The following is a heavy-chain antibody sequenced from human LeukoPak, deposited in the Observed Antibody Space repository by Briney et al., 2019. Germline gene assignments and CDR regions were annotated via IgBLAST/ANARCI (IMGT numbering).Heavy chain of an antibody. CDR1: GYTFTSYY. V-gene: IGHV1-46*01. Sequence: ASVKVSCKASGYTFTSYYMHWVRQAPGQGLEWMGLINPSGGSTSYAQKFQGRVTMTRDTSTSTVYMELSSLRSEDTAVYYCARTGITTYYYYGMDVWGQGTTVTVSS. J-gene: IGHJ6*02. CDR2: INPSGGST. CDR3: ARTGITTYYYYGMDV. D-gene: IGHD3-3*01.